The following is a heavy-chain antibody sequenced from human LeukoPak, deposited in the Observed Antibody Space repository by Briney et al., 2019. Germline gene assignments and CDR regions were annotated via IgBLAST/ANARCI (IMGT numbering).Heavy chain of an antibody. CDR2: INHSGSP. J-gene: IGHJ4*02. Sequence: PPETLSLTCAVYGGSPSGYYWSWVRHPPGKGLGWVWQINHSGSPNYNTSLKSRATLPVDTSKNQSSMKLSSVTATDTAVDYSAREYSCGWPRDYFDYWGQGTLVTVSS. V-gene: IGHV4-34*01. D-gene: IGHD6-19*01. CDR1: GGSPSGYY. CDR3: AREYSCGWPRDYFDY.